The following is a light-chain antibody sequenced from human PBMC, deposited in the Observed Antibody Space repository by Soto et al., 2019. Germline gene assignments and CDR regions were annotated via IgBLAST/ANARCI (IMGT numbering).Light chain of an antibody. J-gene: IGKJ1*01. V-gene: IGKV1-39*01. CDR3: RQTYSAPPWT. Sequence: IQMTQSPSSLSASVGDRVTITCRASQRIYTYVNWYQQKPGRAPKLLIYAASHLQSGVPPRFAGSGSGTDFTLTISTLQPEDFATYYCRQTYSAPPWTFGQGTEVEIK. CDR2: AAS. CDR1: QRIYTY.